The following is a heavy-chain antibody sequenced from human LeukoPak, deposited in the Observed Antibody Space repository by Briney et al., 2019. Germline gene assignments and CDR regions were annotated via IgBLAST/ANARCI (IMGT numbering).Heavy chain of an antibody. CDR2: IIPILGIA. D-gene: IGHD2-2*01. CDR1: GGTFSGYT. CDR3: ASVVPAAIDDAFDI. Sequence: SVKVPCKASGGTFSGYTISWVRQAPGQGLEWMGRIIPILGIANYAQKFQGRVTITADKSTSTAYMELSSLRSEDTAVYYCASVVPAAIDDAFDIWGQGTMVTVSS. J-gene: IGHJ3*02. V-gene: IGHV1-69*02.